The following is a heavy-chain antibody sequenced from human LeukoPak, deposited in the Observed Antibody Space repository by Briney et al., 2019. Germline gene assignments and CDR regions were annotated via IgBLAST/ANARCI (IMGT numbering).Heavy chain of an antibody. V-gene: IGHV1-8*03. CDR2: MNPNSGNT. J-gene: IGHJ6*03. Sequence: ASVKVSCKASGYTFTSYDINWVRQATGQGLEWMGWMNPNSGNTGYAQKFQGRVTITRNTSISTAYMELSSLRSEDTAVYYCARGVRRKSHTLYPPTGYYYYMDVWGKGTTVTVSS. D-gene: IGHD2-8*01. CDR3: ARGVRRKSHTLYPPTGYYYYMDV. CDR1: GYTFTSYD.